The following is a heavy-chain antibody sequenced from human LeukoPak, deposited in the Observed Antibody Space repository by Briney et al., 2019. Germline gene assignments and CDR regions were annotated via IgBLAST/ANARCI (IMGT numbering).Heavy chain of an antibody. CDR2: IDPNSGGT. D-gene: IGHD2-2*01. CDR1: GYIFTDYY. Sequence: ASVKVSCKASGYIFTDYYVHWIRQAPGQGLEWMGWIDPNSGGTHHAPNFQGRATMTRDTSSSTVYMDLSRLSSANTAIYYCARSRMPFYYYGMHVWGLGTSVTVSS. V-gene: IGHV1-2*02. CDR3: ARSRMPFYYYGMHV. J-gene: IGHJ6*02.